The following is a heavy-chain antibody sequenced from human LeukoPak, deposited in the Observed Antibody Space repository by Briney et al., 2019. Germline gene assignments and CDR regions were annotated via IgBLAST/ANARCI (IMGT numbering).Heavy chain of an antibody. D-gene: IGHD6-19*01. CDR3: ARERGGAVAGTASDF. Sequence: PSETLSLTCTVSGYSINSGYYWGWIRQLPGKGLEWIATIYHGGSTYYNPSLKSRVTISLDTSKNQFSLELSSVTAADTAVYFCARERGGAVAGTASDFWGQGTRVTVSS. J-gene: IGHJ4*02. V-gene: IGHV4-38-2*02. CDR2: IYHGGST. CDR1: GYSINSGYY.